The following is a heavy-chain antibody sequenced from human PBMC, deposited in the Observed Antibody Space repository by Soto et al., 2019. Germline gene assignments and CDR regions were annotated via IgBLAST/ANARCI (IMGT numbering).Heavy chain of an antibody. Sequence: EVPLVESGGGLVKPGGSLRLSCAASELSLSNAWMNWVRQAPGKGPEWVGHIKSISDGGTIVYAAFVKSRFIISRDASKNPLYLEMNSLTTEYTAVYYCTTKNGYVGHTAYWGQGTLVTVSS. CDR1: ELSLSNAW. V-gene: IGHV3-15*07. CDR3: TTKNGYVGHTAY. D-gene: IGHD3-22*01. CDR2: IKSISDGGTI. J-gene: IGHJ4*02.